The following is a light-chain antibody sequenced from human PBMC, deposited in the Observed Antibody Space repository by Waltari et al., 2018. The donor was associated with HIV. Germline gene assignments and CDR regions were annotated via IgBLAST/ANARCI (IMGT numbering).Light chain of an antibody. CDR1: DLADQY. CDR3: QAWDSNSGF. J-gene: IGLJ1*01. V-gene: IGLV3-1*01. CDR2: EDT. Sequence: SYELTQPPSVSVSPGQPASIACSGEDLADQYASWYQQKPGQSPVLVIYEDTKRPSGIPERISGSNSGNTATLTISGTQTMDEADYFCQAWDSNSGFFGTGTKLTVL.